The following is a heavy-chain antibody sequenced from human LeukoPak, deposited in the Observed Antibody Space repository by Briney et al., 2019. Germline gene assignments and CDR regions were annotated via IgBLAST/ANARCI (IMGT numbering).Heavy chain of an antibody. CDR1: GNSFTSYW. CDR3: ARNLIGVAGQGVAFDI. J-gene: IGHJ3*02. V-gene: IGHV5-51*01. CDR2: IYPGDSDT. Sequence: GESLKISCKGSGNSFTSYWIGWVRHRPGKGVELMGIIYPGDSDTRYSPSFQGLVTLPAHKPIRSVFLLWSMLKALDPAMSLWARNLIGVAGQGVAFDIWGQGTMVTVSS. D-gene: IGHD6-19*01.